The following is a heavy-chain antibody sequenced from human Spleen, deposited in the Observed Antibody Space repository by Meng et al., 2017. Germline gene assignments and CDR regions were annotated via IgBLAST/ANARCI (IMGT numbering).Heavy chain of an antibody. D-gene: IGHD5-12*01. CDR3: AREATGIFQCVGPPTMCGAFDI. Sequence: SETLSLTCTVSGGSISSYYWSWIRQPAGKGLEWIGRIYTSGSTNYNPSLKSRVTMSVDTSKNQFSLKLRSVTAADTAVYYCAREATGIFQCVGPPTMCGAFDIWGQGTMVTVSS. J-gene: IGHJ3*02. CDR2: IYTSGST. CDR1: GGSISSYY. V-gene: IGHV4-4*07.